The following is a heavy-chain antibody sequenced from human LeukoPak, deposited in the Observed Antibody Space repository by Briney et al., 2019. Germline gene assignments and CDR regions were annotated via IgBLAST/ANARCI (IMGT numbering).Heavy chain of an antibody. CDR2: ISSSSSYI. V-gene: IGHV3-21*01. J-gene: IGHJ5*02. CDR3: AREGITMVRGVPYNWFDP. D-gene: IGHD3-10*01. CDR1: GFTFSSYS. Sequence: PGGSLRLSCAASGFTFSSYSMNWVRQAPGKGLEWVSSISSSSSYIYYADSVKGRFTISRDNAKNSLYLQMNSLRAEDTAVYYCAREGITMVRGVPYNWFDPWGQGTLVTVSS.